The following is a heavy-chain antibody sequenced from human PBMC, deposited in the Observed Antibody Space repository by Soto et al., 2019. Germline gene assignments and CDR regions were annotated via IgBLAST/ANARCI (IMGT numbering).Heavy chain of an antibody. CDR2: IYYSGST. CDR1: GGSIRSYY. Sequence: SDTLSLTCTVPGGSIRSYYWSWIRQPSGKGLEWIGYIYYSGSTNYNPSLKSRVTISVDTSKNQFSLKLSSVTAADTAVYYCARAPGDILTGYEDYYYYYGMDVWGQGTTLT. D-gene: IGHD3-9*01. CDR3: ARAPGDILTGYEDYYYYYGMDV. V-gene: IGHV4-59*07. J-gene: IGHJ6*02.